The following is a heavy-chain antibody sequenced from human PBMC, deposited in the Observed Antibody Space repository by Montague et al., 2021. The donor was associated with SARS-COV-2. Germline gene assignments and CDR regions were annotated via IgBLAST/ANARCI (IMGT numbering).Heavy chain of an antibody. CDR2: IYYTGAT. D-gene: IGHD3-3*01. J-gene: IGHJ4*02. CDR1: GGSIRSYY. V-gene: IGHV4-59*01. CDR3: ARFWSGYVDK. Sequence: SETLSLTCSFSGGSIRSYYWSWIRLPQGKPLEWLGYIYYTGATTNNPSLKSRVTISVDTSRSQFSLRLTSVTAADTAVYFCARFWSGYVDKWSQGTLVTVSS.